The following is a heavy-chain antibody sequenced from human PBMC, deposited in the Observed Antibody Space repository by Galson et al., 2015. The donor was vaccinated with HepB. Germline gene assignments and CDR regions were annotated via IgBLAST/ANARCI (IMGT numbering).Heavy chain of an antibody. CDR3: ARVYSIGTLDY. J-gene: IGHJ4*02. Sequence: SLRLSCAASGFTVSSNYMSWVRQAPGKGLEWVSVIYSGGSTYYADSVKGRFTISRDNSKNTLYLQMNSLRAEDTAVYYCARVYSIGTLDYWGQGTLVTVSS. D-gene: IGHD6-19*01. CDR2: IYSGGST. V-gene: IGHV3-53*01. CDR1: GFTVSSNY.